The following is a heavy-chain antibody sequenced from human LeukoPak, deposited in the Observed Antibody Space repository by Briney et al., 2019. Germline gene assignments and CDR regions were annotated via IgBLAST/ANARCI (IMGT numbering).Heavy chain of an antibody. CDR3: ARVGDDKYYFDY. CDR2: IYHSGST. J-gene: IGHJ4*02. V-gene: IGHV4-38-2*02. Sequence: PSETLSLTCTVSGYSISSGYYWGWIRQPPGKGLGWIGSIYHSGSTYYNPSLKSRVTISVDTSKNQFSLKLSSVTAADTAVYYCARVGDDKYYFDYWGQGTLVTVSS. CDR1: GYSISSGYY. D-gene: IGHD2-21*02.